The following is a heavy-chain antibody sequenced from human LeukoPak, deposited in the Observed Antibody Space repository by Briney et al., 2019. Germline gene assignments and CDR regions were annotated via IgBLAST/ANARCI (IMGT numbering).Heavy chain of an antibody. CDR1: GLTFSNAW. Sequence: PGGSQRLSCAASGLTFSNAWVSWVRQAPGKGLEWVSVFADSVKGRFTISRDNSKNTLYLEMNSLRVEDTAVYYCAKRSSAAAGHFDSWGQGTLVSVSS. V-gene: IGHV3-53*01. J-gene: IGHJ4*02. D-gene: IGHD6-13*01. CDR3: AKRSSAAAGHFDS.